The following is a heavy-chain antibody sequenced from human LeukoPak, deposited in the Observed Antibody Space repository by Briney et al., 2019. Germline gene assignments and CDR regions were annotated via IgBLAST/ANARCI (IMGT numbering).Heavy chain of an antibody. CDR2: VYHLGTT. Sequence: SETLSLTCAVYGGSFNSYYWTWVRQPPGKGLEWIGEVYHLGTTAYNPSLESRVTISVDTSKNQFSLKLSSVTAADTAVYYCAKVGRQPHYYYYYYYMDVWGKGTTVTISS. CDR3: AKVGRQPHYYYYYYYMDV. J-gene: IGHJ6*03. V-gene: IGHV4-34*01. D-gene: IGHD3-10*01. CDR1: GGSFNSYY.